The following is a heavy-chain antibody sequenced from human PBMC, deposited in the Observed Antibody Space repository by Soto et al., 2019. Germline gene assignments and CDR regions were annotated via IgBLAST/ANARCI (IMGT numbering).Heavy chain of an antibody. Sequence: QVQLVQSGAEVKKPGSSVKVSCKASGGTFSSYAISCVRQAPGQVLEWMGGIIPIFGTANYPQKFQGRVTITADESTSTAYMELSSLSSEDTAVYYCARDLDCSGGSCHGDYWGQGTLVTVSS. V-gene: IGHV1-69*12. D-gene: IGHD2-15*01. CDR2: IIPIFGTA. CDR3: ARDLDCSGGSCHGDY. J-gene: IGHJ4*02. CDR1: GGTFSSYA.